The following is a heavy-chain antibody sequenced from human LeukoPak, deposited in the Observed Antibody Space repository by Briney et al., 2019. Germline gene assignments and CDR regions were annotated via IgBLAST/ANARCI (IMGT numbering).Heavy chain of an antibody. J-gene: IGHJ5*02. CDR2: IRYDGSNK. V-gene: IGHV3-30*02. CDR1: GFIFSSFG. Sequence: GGSLRLSCAVSGFIFSSFGMHWVRQAPGKGLEWVAFIRYDGSNKYYADSVKGRFTISRDNSKNTLYLQMNSPRAEDTAIYYCAKDRGDYTNWFDPWGQGTLVTVSS. D-gene: IGHD4-17*01. CDR3: AKDRGDYTNWFDP.